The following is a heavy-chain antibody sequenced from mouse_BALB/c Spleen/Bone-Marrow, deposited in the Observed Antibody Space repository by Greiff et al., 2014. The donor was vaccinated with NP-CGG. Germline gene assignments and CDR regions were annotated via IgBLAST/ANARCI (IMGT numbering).Heavy chain of an antibody. J-gene: IGHJ4*01. D-gene: IGHD1-1*01. CDR1: GYTFTTYT. CDR2: IIPSYGYT. Sequence: VQLQQSGAELARPGASVKMSCKASGYTFTTYTIHWMKQRPGQGLEWIGYIIPSYGYTNYNQKFKDKATLTADKSSSTAYMQLSSLTPEDSAVYYCAIRYYAMDYWGQGTSVTVSS. CDR3: AIRYYAMDY. V-gene: IGHV1-4*01.